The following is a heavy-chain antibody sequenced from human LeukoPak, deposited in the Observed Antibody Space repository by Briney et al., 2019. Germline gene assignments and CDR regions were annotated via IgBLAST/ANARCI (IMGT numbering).Heavy chain of an antibody. J-gene: IGHJ4*02. CDR2: ISSSGSTI. V-gene: IGHV3-11*01. CDR3: ARDRYYGSGSYYSRFLFDY. D-gene: IGHD3-10*01. Sequence: GGSLRLSCAASGFTFSDYYMSWIRQAPGKGLEWVSYISSSGSTIHYADSVKGRFTISRDNAKNSLYLQMNSLRAEDTAVYYCARDRYYGSGSYYSRFLFDYWGQGTLVTVSS. CDR1: GFTFSDYY.